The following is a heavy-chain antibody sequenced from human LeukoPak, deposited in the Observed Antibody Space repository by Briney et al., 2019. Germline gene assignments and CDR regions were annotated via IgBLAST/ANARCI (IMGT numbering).Heavy chain of an antibody. D-gene: IGHD3-10*01. Sequence: GGSLRLSCAASGFTFSSYNMNWVRQAPGKGLEWVSYISSSGSTIYYADSVKGRFTISRDNAKNSLFLQMNSLRAEDTALYFCAREGTYGYYFDYWGRGTLVTVSS. CDR3: AREGTYGYYFDY. CDR1: GFTFSSYN. J-gene: IGHJ4*02. CDR2: ISSSGSTI. V-gene: IGHV3-48*04.